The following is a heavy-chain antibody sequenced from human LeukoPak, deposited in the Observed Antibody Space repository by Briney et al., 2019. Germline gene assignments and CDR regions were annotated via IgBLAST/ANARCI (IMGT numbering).Heavy chain of an antibody. Sequence: PPWGSLRLSCAASGFTFSSYAMSWVRQAPGKGLEWVSTISNSDGNTYYADSVKGRFTISRDNSKNTLYLQMNSLTAEDTAIYYCAKATGTLGNWGQGTLVTVSS. V-gene: IGHV3-23*01. CDR3: AKATGTLGN. CDR1: GFTFSSYA. CDR2: ISNSDGNT. D-gene: IGHD1-1*01. J-gene: IGHJ4*02.